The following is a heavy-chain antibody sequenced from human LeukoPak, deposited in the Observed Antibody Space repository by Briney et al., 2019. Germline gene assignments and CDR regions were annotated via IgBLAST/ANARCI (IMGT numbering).Heavy chain of an antibody. J-gene: IGHJ4*02. CDR2: INPNSGGT. Sequence: ASVKVSCKASGYAFTGYYMHWVRQAPGQGLEWMGWINPNSGGTNYAQKFQGRVTMARDTSISTAYMELSRLRSDDTAVYYCASIAAAGLPIDYWGQGTLVTVSS. CDR1: GYAFTGYY. D-gene: IGHD6-13*01. V-gene: IGHV1-2*02. CDR3: ASIAAAGLPIDY.